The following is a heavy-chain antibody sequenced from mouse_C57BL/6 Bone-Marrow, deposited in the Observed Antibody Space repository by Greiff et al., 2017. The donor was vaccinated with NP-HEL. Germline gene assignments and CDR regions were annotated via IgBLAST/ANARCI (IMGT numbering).Heavy chain of an antibody. D-gene: IGHD1-1*01. CDR1: GYTFTDYE. J-gene: IGHJ2*01. CDR3: TILLRSLY. CDR2: IDPETGGT. Sequence: VQRVESGAELVRPGASVTLSCKASGYTFTDYEMHWVKQTPVHGLEWIGAIDPETGGTAYNQKFKGKAILTADKSSSTAYMELRSLTSEDSAVDYCTILLRSLYWGQGTTLTVSS. V-gene: IGHV1-15*01.